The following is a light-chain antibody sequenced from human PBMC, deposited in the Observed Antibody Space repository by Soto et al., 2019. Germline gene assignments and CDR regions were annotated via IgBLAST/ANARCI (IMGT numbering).Light chain of an antibody. Sequence: SYELTQPPSVSVSPGQIATITCSGDDLGGKYAYWYQQKSGQSPVLVIYEDAKRPSGIPERFSGSNSGNTATLTISGTQTVDEADYYCQSWDSDAALVFGAGIKLTVL. CDR2: EDA. V-gene: IGLV3-1*01. CDR1: DLGGKY. J-gene: IGLJ1*01. CDR3: QSWDSDAALV.